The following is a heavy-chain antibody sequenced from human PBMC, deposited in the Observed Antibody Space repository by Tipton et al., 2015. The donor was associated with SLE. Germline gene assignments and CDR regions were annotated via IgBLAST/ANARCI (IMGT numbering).Heavy chain of an antibody. CDR2: IYYSGST. J-gene: IGHJ2*01. CDR3: ARGQLPLSL. CDR1: GYSISSGHY. D-gene: IGHD1-26*01. Sequence: TLSLTCAVSGYSISSGHYWGWIRQPPGKGLEWIGSIYYSGSTYYNPSLKSRVTISVDTSKNQFSLKLSSVTAADTAVYYCARGQLPLSLWGRGTLVTVSS. V-gene: IGHV4-38-2*01.